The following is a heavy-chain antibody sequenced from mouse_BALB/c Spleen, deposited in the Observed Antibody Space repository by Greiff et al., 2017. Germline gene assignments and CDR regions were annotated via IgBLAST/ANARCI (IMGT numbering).Heavy chain of an antibody. CDR3: ARDQPDGYYDAMDY. D-gene: IGHD2-3*01. CDR1: GFSLTSYG. Sequence: VQLKESGPGLVAPSQSLSITCTVSGFSLTSYGVHWVRQPPGKGLEWLGVIWAGGSTNYNSALMSRLSISKDNSKSQVFLKMNSLQTDDTAMYYCARDQPDGYYDAMDYWGQGTSVTVSS. J-gene: IGHJ4*01. V-gene: IGHV2-9*02. CDR2: IWAGGST.